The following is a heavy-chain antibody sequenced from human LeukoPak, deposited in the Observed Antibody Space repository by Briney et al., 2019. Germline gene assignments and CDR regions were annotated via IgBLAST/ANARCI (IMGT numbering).Heavy chain of an antibody. J-gene: IGHJ6*02. V-gene: IGHV3-23*01. CDR2: FSGSGGSI. CDR3: AKDDGMDV. CDR1: GLPFSSYA. Sequence: GGPVRLSCGACGLPFSSYAVRWLRQARGGGVVWVTAFSGSGGSIYYADSVRGRFIISRDNYKNTLYLQKNSQRAEDRAVYYCAKDDGMDVWGQGTTVTVSS.